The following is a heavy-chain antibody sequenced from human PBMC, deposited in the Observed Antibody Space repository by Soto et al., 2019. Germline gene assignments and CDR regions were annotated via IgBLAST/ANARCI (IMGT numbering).Heavy chain of an antibody. CDR1: GYTFTSYY. Sequence: ASVKVSCKASGYTFTSYYMHWVRQAPGQGLEWMGIINPSGGSTSYAQKFQGRVTMTRNTSISTAYMELSSLRSEDTAVYYCARQVPVRAFDIWGQGTMVTVSS. V-gene: IGHV1-46*01. CDR3: ARQVPVRAFDI. CDR2: INPSGGST. D-gene: IGHD3-10*01. J-gene: IGHJ3*02.